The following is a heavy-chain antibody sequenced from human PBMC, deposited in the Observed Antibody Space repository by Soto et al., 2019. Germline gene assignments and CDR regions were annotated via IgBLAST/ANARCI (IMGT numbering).Heavy chain of an antibody. CDR2: IFSNDEK. J-gene: IGHJ6*03. Sequence: QVTLKESGPVLVKPTETLTLTCTVSGFSLSNARMGVSWIRQPPGNALEWLAHIFSNDEKSYSTSLKSRLTISKDTSKSQVVLTMTNMDPVDTATYYCARIMRNFCYMDVWGKGTTVTVSS. V-gene: IGHV2-26*01. CDR1: GFSLSNARMG. CDR3: ARIMRNFCYMDV.